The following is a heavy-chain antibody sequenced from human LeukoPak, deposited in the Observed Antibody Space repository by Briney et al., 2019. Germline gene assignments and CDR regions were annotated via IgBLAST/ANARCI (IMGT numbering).Heavy chain of an antibody. D-gene: IGHD5-18*01. CDR1: GYTFTSYG. CDR2: ISAYNGNT. CDR3: ARDRWEGYVDTAMVDY. V-gene: IGHV1-18*01. Sequence: GASVKVSCKASGYTFTSYGISWVRQAPGQGLEWMGWISAYNGNTNYAQKLQGRVTMTTDTSTSTAYMELRSLRSDDTAVYYCARDRWEGYVDTAMVDYWGQGTLVTVSS. J-gene: IGHJ4*02.